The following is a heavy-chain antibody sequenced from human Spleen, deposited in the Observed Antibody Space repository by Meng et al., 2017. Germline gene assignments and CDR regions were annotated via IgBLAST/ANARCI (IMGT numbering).Heavy chain of an antibody. V-gene: IGHV4-34*01. CDR3: ARGGVTTVTSFDS. J-gene: IGHJ4*02. Sequence: QVLVQQWVAGLLKQSETLVRTWVVAGWSFSDYYWSWLRQPRGKGLWWIGEINHSGSTSYTPSLKSRVTISVDTSKDQFSLQLSSVTAADTAVYFCARGGVTTVTSFDSWGQGTLVTVSS. CDR2: INHSGST. CDR1: GWSFSDYY. D-gene: IGHD4-17*01.